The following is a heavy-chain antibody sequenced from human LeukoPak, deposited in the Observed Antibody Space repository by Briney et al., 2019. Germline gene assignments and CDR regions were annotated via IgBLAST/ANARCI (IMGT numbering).Heavy chain of an antibody. CDR1: GFTFSSYW. V-gene: IGHV3-7*01. CDR2: IKQDGSEK. Sequence: PGGSLRLSCAASGFTFSSYWMSWVRQAPGKGLEWVANIKQDGSEKYYVDSVKGRFTISRDNAKNSLYLQMNSLRAEDTAVYYCARDSAITMVRGVILDYWGQGTLVTVSS. D-gene: IGHD3-10*01. CDR3: ARDSAITMVRGVILDY. J-gene: IGHJ4*02.